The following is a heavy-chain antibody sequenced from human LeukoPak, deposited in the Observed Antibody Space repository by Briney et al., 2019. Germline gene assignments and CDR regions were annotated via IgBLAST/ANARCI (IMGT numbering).Heavy chain of an antibody. CDR1: GYSISSGYY. CDR3: ASSRGSPSYYYYNYMDV. CDR2: IYHSGST. J-gene: IGHJ6*03. D-gene: IGHD3-16*01. Sequence: ASETLSLTCAVSGYSISSGYYWGWIRQPPGKGLEWIGSIYHSGSTYYNPSLKSRVTISVDTSKNQFSLKLSSVTAADTAVYYCASSRGSPSYYYYNYMDVWGKGTTVTVSS. V-gene: IGHV4-38-2*01.